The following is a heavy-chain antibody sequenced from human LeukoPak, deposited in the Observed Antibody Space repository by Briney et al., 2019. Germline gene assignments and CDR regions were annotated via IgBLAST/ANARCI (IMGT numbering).Heavy chain of an antibody. V-gene: IGHV3-30*02. CDR3: AKPPGGVARCFDS. Sequence: GGSLRLSCAASGFSFSIYGMHWVRQAPGKGLEWVAYIRYDGSVKYYADSVKGRFTISRDNSKSTLYLQMNSLRAEDTAVYYCAKPPGGVARCFDSWGQGTLVIFSS. CDR1: GFSFSIYG. J-gene: IGHJ4*02. CDR2: IRYDGSVK. D-gene: IGHD6-6*01.